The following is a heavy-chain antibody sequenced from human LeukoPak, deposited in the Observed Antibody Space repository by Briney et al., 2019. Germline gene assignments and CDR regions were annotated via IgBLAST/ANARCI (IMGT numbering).Heavy chain of an antibody. Sequence: SVKVSCKASGGTFCSYAISWVRQAPGQGLEWMGRIIPIFGTANYAQKFQARVTITTYESTSTAYMDLSSLRSDDTAVHYCARDGSGSYRFFDYWGQGTLVTVSS. V-gene: IGHV1-69*05. J-gene: IGHJ4*02. D-gene: IGHD1-26*01. CDR2: IIPIFGTA. CDR1: GGTFCSYA. CDR3: ARDGSGSYRFFDY.